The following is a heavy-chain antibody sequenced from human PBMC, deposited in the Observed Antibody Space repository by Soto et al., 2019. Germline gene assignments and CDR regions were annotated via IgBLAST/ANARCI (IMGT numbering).Heavy chain of an antibody. CDR2: ISYDGSNK. Sequence: GGSLRLSCAASGFTFSSYGMHWVRQAPGKGLEWVAVISYDGSNKCYADSVKGRFTLSRDNSKNTLYLQMNSLRAEDTAVYYCAKGYYDFWSGPLYYWGQGTLVTVSS. D-gene: IGHD3-3*01. J-gene: IGHJ4*02. V-gene: IGHV3-30*18. CDR1: GFTFSSYG. CDR3: AKGYYDFWSGPLYY.